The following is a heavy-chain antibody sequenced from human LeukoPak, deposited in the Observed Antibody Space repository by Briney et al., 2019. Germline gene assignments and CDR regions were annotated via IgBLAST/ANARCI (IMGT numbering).Heavy chain of an antibody. J-gene: IGHJ5*02. Sequence: PSETLSLTCSVSGGSISSHYWSWIRQPPGKGLEWIGSIYYSGSTYYNPSLKSRVTISVDTSKNQFSLKLSSVIAADTAAYYCGRHGGYDSSGYWFDPWGQGTQVTVSS. CDR2: IYYSGST. D-gene: IGHD3-22*01. CDR3: GRHGGYDSSGYWFDP. V-gene: IGHV4-59*05. CDR1: GGSISSHY.